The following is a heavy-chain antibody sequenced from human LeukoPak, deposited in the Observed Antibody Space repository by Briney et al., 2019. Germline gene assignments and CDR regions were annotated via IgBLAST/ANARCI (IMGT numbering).Heavy chain of an antibody. Sequence: KPGGSLRLSCAASGFTFSIYAMNWVRQAPGEGLEWVSSIGGSSTPLYYADSLKGRFTISRDNAKNSLYLQLNSLRAEDTAVYYCARESGGDLGEAFDIWGQGTMVTVSS. CDR1: GFTFSIYA. D-gene: IGHD1-26*01. CDR3: ARESGGDLGEAFDI. J-gene: IGHJ3*02. CDR2: IGGSSTPL. V-gene: IGHV3-21*01.